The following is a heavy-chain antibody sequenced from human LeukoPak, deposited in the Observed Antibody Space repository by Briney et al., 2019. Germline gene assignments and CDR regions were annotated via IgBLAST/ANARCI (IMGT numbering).Heavy chain of an antibody. CDR3: ARELYDY. CDR1: GYTFNNYA. Sequence: ASVKVSCKASGYTFNNYAMNWVRQAPGQGLEWMGWISAYNGNTNYAQKLQGRVTMTTDTSTSTAYMELRSLRSDDTAVYYCARELYDYWGQGTLVTVSS. J-gene: IGHJ4*02. D-gene: IGHD2-15*01. CDR2: ISAYNGNT. V-gene: IGHV1-18*01.